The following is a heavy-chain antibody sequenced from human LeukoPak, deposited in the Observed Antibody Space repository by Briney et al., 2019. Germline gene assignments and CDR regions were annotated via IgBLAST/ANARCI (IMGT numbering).Heavy chain of an antibody. J-gene: IGHJ4*02. CDR2: ISSSGSTI. CDR1: GFTFSDYY. CDR3: EREGGNWGEGYFDY. V-gene: IGHV3-11*01. Sequence: PGGSLTLSCAASGFTFSDYYMSWIRQVPGKGLEWVSYISSSGSTIYYADSVKGRFTIPRGNAKNSLYLQMNSLRAEDTAVYCCEREGGNWGEGYFDYWGQGTLVTVSS. D-gene: IGHD7-27*01.